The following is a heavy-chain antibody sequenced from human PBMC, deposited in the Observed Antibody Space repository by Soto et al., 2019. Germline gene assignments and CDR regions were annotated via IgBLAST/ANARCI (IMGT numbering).Heavy chain of an antibody. D-gene: IGHD2-2*01. CDR3: ARSSDIVVVPAEAYAFDI. J-gene: IGHJ3*02. V-gene: IGHV1-69*02. Sequence: ASVKVSCKASGGTFSSYTISWVRQAPGQGLEWMGRIIPILGIANYAQKFQGRVTITADKSTSTAYMELSSLRSEDTAVYYCARSSDIVVVPAEAYAFDIWGQGTMVTVSS. CDR1: GGTFSSYT. CDR2: IIPILGIA.